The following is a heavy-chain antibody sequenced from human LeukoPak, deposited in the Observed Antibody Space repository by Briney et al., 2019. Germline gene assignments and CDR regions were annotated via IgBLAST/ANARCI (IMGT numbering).Heavy chain of an antibody. CDR3: ARGGSGSYPNWFDP. CDR1: GYTFTSYG. Sequence: TVKVSCKASGYTFTSYGISWVRQAPGQGLEWMGGIIPIFGTANYAQKFQGRVTITADESTSTAYMELSSLRSEDTAVYYCARGGSGSYPNWFDPWGQGTLVTVSS. J-gene: IGHJ5*02. V-gene: IGHV1-69*13. CDR2: IIPIFGTA. D-gene: IGHD3-10*01.